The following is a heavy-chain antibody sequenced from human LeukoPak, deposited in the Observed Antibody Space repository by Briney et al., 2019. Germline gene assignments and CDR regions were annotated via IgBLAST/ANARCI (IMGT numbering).Heavy chain of an antibody. CDR3: AKAGGESSGYYH. CDR2: ISGSGGST. J-gene: IGHJ5*02. V-gene: IGHV3-23*01. CDR1: GFTFSSYG. D-gene: IGHD3-22*01. Sequence: GGSLRLSCAASGFTFSSYGMHWVRQAPGKGLEWVSAISGSGGSTYYADSVKGRFTISRDNSKNTLYLQMNSLRAEDTAVYYCAKAGGESSGYYHWGQGTLVTVSS.